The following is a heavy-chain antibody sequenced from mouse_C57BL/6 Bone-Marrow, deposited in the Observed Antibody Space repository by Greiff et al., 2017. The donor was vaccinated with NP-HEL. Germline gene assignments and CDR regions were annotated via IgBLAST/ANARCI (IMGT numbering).Heavy chain of an antibody. D-gene: IGHD1-1*01. Sequence: QVQLQQSGAELVRPGTSVKMSCKASGYTFTNYWIGWAKQRPGHGLEWIGDIYPGGGYTNYNEKFKGKATLTADKSSSTAYMQFSSLTSEDSAIYYCARGGAYGSPFYYAMDCWGQGTSVTVSS. CDR1: GYTFTNYW. V-gene: IGHV1-63*01. J-gene: IGHJ4*01. CDR3: ARGGAYGSPFYYAMDC. CDR2: IYPGGGYT.